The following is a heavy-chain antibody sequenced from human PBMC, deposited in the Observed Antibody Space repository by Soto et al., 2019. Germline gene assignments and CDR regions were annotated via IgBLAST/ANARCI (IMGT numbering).Heavy chain of an antibody. CDR2: LYYSGST. CDR1: GGAISTYY. V-gene: IGHV4-59*08. Sequence: QGQLQESRPGLVKPSETLSLTCTVSGGAISTYYWSWIRQSPGKGLELIGHLYYSGSTSYNPSLNSSVTLSVVTSHYPFSMKLSTVTASDTAVYYYARQWDGTVEYWGKGTLVIVSS. D-gene: IGHD6-13*01. CDR3: ARQWDGTVEY. J-gene: IGHJ4*02.